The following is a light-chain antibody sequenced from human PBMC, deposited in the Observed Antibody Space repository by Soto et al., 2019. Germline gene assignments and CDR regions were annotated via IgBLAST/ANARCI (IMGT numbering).Light chain of an antibody. CDR1: QSVSSY. Sequence: EIVLTQSPATRAFAPREGATLCCRASQSVSSYLAWYQQRPGQAPRLLIYDASNRATGVPARFSGSGSWTDFTLTISSPDPEAFAPYSCQQRSSWPHTFCKGTPLEIK. J-gene: IGKJ5*01. V-gene: IGKV3-11*01. CDR3: QQRSSWPHT. CDR2: DAS.